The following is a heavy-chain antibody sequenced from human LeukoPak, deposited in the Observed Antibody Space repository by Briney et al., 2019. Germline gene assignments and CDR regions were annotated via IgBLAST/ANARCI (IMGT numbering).Heavy chain of an antibody. CDR3: ASSRPPHYYGSGSYSEWFDP. Sequence: RASVKVFCKASGGTFSSYAISWVRQAPGQGLEWMGWISAYNGNTNYAQKLQGRVTMTTDTSTSTAYMELRSLRSDDTAVYYCASSRPPHYYGSGSYSEWFDPWGQGTLVTVSS. V-gene: IGHV1-18*01. CDR1: GGTFSSYA. CDR2: ISAYNGNT. J-gene: IGHJ5*02. D-gene: IGHD3-10*01.